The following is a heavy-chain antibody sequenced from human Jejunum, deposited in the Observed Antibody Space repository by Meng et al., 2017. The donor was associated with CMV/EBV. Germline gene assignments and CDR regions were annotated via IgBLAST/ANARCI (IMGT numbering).Heavy chain of an antibody. CDR3: ASLNYFDSRGYHWYFDL. CDR2: IKQDASET. Sequence: TFSNYWMRWVRQAPGKGLEWVANIKQDASETYYLDSLKGRFTISRDNAENSLYLQMNSLRAEDTAVYYCASLNYFDSRGYHWYFDLWGRGTLVTVSS. CDR1: TFSNYW. J-gene: IGHJ2*01. V-gene: IGHV3-7*01. D-gene: IGHD3-22*01.